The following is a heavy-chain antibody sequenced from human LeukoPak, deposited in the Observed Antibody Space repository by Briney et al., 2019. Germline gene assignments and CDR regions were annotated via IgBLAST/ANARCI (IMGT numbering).Heavy chain of an antibody. D-gene: IGHD1-7*01. CDR2: IYWNDDK. CDR1: GFSLTTDRGS. J-gene: IGHJ4*02. CDR3: AHRDRTGTTYY. V-gene: IGHV2-5*01. Sequence: GPTLVNPTQTLTLTCTFSGFSLTTDRGSVGWIRQSPGKALEWLAVIYWNDDKRYSPSLKSRLTIIKDTSKNQVLLTMTNMDPVDTATYYCAHRDRTGTTYYWGQGTLVTVSS.